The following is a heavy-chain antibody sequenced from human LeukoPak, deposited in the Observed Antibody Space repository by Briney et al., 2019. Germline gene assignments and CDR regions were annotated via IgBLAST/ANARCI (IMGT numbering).Heavy chain of an antibody. CDR2: IYYSGST. V-gene: IGHV4-59*01. J-gene: IGHJ5*02. D-gene: IGHD3-9*01. Sequence: GSLRLSCIGSGFTFRDYAMSWFRQPPGKGLEWIGYIYYSGSTNYNPSLKSRVTISVDTSKNQFSLKLSSVTAADTAAYYCAREGYYDILTGLDSGWFDPWGQGTLVTVSS. CDR3: AREGYYDILTGLDSGWFDP. CDR1: GFTFRDYA.